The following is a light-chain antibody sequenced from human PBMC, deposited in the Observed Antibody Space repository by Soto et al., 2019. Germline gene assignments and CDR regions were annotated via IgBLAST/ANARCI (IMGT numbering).Light chain of an antibody. CDR1: QSISSW. CDR2: KAS. Sequence: DIQMTQSPSTLSASVGDTVTITCRASQSISSWLAWYQQKPGKAPKLLIYKASSLESGVPSRFSGSGSGTEFTLTISSLQPDDFATFYCQQYDRFPYTFGQGTKREIK. CDR3: QQYDRFPYT. J-gene: IGKJ2*01. V-gene: IGKV1-5*03.